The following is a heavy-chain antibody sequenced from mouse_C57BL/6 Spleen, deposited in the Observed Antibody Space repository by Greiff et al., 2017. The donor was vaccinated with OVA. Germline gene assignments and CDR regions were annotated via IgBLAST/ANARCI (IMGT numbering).Heavy chain of an antibody. CDR3: ARGSSEFAY. J-gene: IGHJ3*01. D-gene: IGHD3-2*02. CDR2: ISSGSSTI. V-gene: IGHV5-17*01. CDR1: GFTFRDYG. Sequence: EVQLVESGGGLVKPGGSRKLSVAASGFTFRDYGMHGVRQAPERGLEWVAYISSGSSTIYYADTVKGRFTISRDNAKNTLFLQMTSLRSEDTAMYYCARGSSEFAYWGQGTLVTVSA.